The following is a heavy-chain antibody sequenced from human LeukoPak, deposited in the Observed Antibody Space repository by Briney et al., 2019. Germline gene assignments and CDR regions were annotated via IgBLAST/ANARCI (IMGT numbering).Heavy chain of an antibody. Sequence: PGGSLRLSCAASGFTFSSYAMSWVRQAPGKGLEWVSSISSSSSYIYYADSVKGRFTISRDNAKNSLYLQMNSLRAEDTAVYYCARDHMVRGVIITGYYGMDVWGQGTTVTVSS. V-gene: IGHV3-21*01. J-gene: IGHJ6*02. CDR2: ISSSSSYI. D-gene: IGHD3-10*01. CDR1: GFTFSSYA. CDR3: ARDHMVRGVIITGYYGMDV.